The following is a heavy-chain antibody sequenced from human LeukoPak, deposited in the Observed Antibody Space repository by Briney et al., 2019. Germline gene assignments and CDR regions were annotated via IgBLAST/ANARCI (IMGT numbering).Heavy chain of an antibody. CDR2: ISWNSGSI. V-gene: IGHV3-9*01. Sequence: GGSLRLSCAASGFTFDDYAMHWVRQAPGKGLEWVSGISWNSGSIGYADSVKGRFTISRDNAKNSLYLQMSSLRTEDTAMYYCTTSPVPGIDYWGQGIQVTVSS. CDR3: TTSPVPGIDY. D-gene: IGHD6-19*01. J-gene: IGHJ4*02. CDR1: GFTFDDYA.